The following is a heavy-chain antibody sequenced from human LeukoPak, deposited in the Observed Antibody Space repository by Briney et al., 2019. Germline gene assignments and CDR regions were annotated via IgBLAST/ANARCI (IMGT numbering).Heavy chain of an antibody. J-gene: IGHJ4*02. Sequence: SETLSLTCTVSGGSISSSSYYWGWIRQPPGKGLEWIGSIYYSGSTYYNPSLKSRVPISVDTSKNQFSLKLSSVTAADTAVYYCARDQGILKWELDYWGQGTLVTVSS. D-gene: IGHD1-26*01. V-gene: IGHV4-39*07. CDR3: ARDQGILKWELDY. CDR2: IYYSGST. CDR1: GGSISSSSYY.